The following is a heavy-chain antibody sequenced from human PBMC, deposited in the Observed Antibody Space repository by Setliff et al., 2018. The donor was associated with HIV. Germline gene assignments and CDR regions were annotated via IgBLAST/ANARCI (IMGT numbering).Heavy chain of an antibody. CDR3: AREGKFRYYYYMDV. CDR1: GYTFTSYV. Sequence: RASVKVSCKASGYTFTSYVMHWVRQAPGQRLEWMGWINAGNGNTKYSQKFQGRVTFTRDTSASTAYMELSSLRSDDTAVYYCAREGKFRYYYYMDVWGNGTTVTVSS. V-gene: IGHV1-3*01. CDR2: INAGNGNT. J-gene: IGHJ6*03. D-gene: IGHD3-10*01.